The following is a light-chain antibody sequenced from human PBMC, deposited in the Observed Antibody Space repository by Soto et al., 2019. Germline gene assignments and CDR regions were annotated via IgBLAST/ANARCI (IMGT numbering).Light chain of an antibody. Sequence: SVLTQPRSVSGAPGQSVTISCTGTSSDVGGYNYVSWYQQYPGTAPKVLIYANSNLPSGVPDRFSGSKSGTSASLAISGLQAEDEADYYCQSYDSSLSGPHWGFGTGTKVTVL. CDR2: ANS. CDR1: SSDVGGYNY. J-gene: IGLJ1*01. CDR3: QSYDSSLSGPHWG. V-gene: IGLV2-11*01.